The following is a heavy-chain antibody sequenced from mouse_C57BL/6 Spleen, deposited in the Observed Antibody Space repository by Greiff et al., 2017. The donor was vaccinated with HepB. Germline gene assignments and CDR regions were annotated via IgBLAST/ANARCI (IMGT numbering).Heavy chain of an antibody. CDR1: GYSITSGYY. J-gene: IGHJ4*01. Sequence: EVQLQESGPGLVKPSQSLSLTCSVTGYSITSGYYWNWIRQFPGNKLEWMGYISYDGSNNYNPSLTNRIAITRDTSKNQFFRKLNSVTTEDTATYYCARNHDGYYVRAMDYWGQGTSVTVSS. D-gene: IGHD2-3*01. CDR2: ISYDGSN. CDR3: ARNHDGYYVRAMDY. V-gene: IGHV3-6*01.